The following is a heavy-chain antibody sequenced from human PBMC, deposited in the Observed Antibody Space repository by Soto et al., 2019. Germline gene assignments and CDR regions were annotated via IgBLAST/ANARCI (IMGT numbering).Heavy chain of an antibody. Sequence: PSETLSLTCTVSGGSISAYSWSWVRQPPGKGLEWIGNIHYNGNTKYNPSLKSRVSMSVDTSKNQFSLRLISVTAADTAKYFCAREGNLGRWLQPLDFWGQGTLVTVPQ. CDR1: GGSISAYS. CDR2: IHYNGNT. CDR3: AREGNLGRWLQPLDF. V-gene: IGHV4-59*01. J-gene: IGHJ4*02. D-gene: IGHD5-12*01.